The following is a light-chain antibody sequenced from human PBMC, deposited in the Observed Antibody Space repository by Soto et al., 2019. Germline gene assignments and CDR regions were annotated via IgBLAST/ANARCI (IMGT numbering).Light chain of an antibody. Sequence: DIQMTQSPSTLSASVGDRVTITCRASQNIGNWLAWYQQKPGKAPKLLVYKASTLESGVPSRFSGSGSGTQFTLTISSLQPDDLATYYCQLYNSLSVTFGQGTKVEVK. CDR2: KAS. CDR1: QNIGNW. V-gene: IGKV1-5*03. CDR3: QLYNSLSVT. J-gene: IGKJ1*01.